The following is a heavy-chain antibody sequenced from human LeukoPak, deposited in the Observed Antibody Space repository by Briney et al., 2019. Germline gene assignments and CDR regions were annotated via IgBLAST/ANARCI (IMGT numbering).Heavy chain of an antibody. Sequence: VASVKVSCKASGGTFSSYAISWVRQAPGQGLEWMGGIIPIFGTANYAQKFQGRVTITADESTSTAYMELSSLRSEDTAVYYCAASGSGGYSYGSVDYWGQGTLVTVSS. D-gene: IGHD5-18*01. J-gene: IGHJ4*02. CDR3: AASGSGGYSYGSVDY. CDR2: IIPIFGTA. V-gene: IGHV1-69*13. CDR1: GGTFSSYA.